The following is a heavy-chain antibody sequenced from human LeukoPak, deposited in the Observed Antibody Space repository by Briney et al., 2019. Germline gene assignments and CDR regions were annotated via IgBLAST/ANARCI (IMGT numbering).Heavy chain of an antibody. J-gene: IGHJ3*02. CDR1: GGSISSYY. V-gene: IGHV4-59*12. CDR2: IYHSGST. D-gene: IGHD5-18*01. Sequence: SETLSLTCTVSGGSISSYYWSWIRQPPGEGLEWIGYIYHSGSTYYNPSLKSRVTISVDRSKNQFSLKLSSVTAADTAVYYCASDSYGYDAFDIWGQGTMVTVSS. CDR3: ASDSYGYDAFDI.